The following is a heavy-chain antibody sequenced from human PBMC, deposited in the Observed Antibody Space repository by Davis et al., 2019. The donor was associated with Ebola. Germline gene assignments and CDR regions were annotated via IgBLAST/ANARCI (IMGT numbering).Heavy chain of an antibody. D-gene: IGHD2-15*01. J-gene: IGHJ5*02. CDR2: IYYSGST. CDR1: GGSISSSSYY. CDR3: ARMLPDWFDP. V-gene: IGHV4-39*07. Sequence: PSETLSLTCTVSGGSISSSSYYWGWIRQPPGKGLEWIGSIYYSGSTYYNPSLKSRVTISVDTSKNQFSLKLSSVTAADTAVYYCARMLPDWFDPWGQGTLVTVSS.